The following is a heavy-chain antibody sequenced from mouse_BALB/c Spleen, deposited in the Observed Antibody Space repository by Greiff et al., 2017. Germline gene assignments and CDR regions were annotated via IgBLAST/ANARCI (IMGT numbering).Heavy chain of an antibody. D-gene: IGHD2-4*01. V-gene: IGHV1S132*01. CDR3: TREDDYYGYIDV. CDR1: GYTFTSYW. Sequence: VQLQQSGAELVKPGASVKLSCKTSGYTFTSYWIQWVKQRPGQGLGWIGEIFPGTGTTYYNEKFKGKATLTIDTSASTAYMQLSSLTSEDSAVYFCTREDDYYGYIDVWGAGTTVTVSS. CDR2: IFPGTGTT. J-gene: IGHJ1*01.